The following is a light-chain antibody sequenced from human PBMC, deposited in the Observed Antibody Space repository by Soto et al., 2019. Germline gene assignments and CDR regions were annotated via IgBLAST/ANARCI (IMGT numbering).Light chain of an antibody. Sequence: QSALTQPPSASGSPGQSVTISCTGTSSDVGAYKYVSWYQQYPGKAPKLMIYEVSKRPSGVPDRFSGSKSGNTASLTVSGLQADDEADYYCTSYVGSNIWVFGVGTQRTVL. J-gene: IGLJ3*02. V-gene: IGLV2-8*01. CDR1: SSDVGAYKY. CDR2: EVS. CDR3: TSYVGSNIWV.